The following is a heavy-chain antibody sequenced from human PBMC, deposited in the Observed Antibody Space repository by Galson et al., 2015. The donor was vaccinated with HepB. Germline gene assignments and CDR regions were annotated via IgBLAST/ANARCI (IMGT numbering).Heavy chain of an antibody. Sequence: ETLSLTCSVHGGSFSIDYWTWIRQPPGKGLEWIGEINHSGITNYNPSLKSRVTLSVNTSKNQFSLRLTSVTAADTAVYYCARVRGGRELDYWGQGTLVTVSS. D-gene: IGHD1-26*01. CDR1: GGSFSIDY. V-gene: IGHV4-34*01. CDR3: ARVRGGRELDY. CDR2: INHSGIT. J-gene: IGHJ4*02.